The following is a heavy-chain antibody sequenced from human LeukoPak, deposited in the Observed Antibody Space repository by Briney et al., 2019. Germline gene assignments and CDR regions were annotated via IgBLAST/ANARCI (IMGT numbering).Heavy chain of an antibody. Sequence: GASVKVSCKASGYTFTSYYMHWVRQAPGQGLEWMGIINPSGGSTSYAQKFQGRVTMTRDTSTSTVYMELSSLRSEDTAVYHCARGLGATTAQGAFDIWGQGTMVTVSS. CDR3: ARGLGATTAQGAFDI. V-gene: IGHV1-46*01. D-gene: IGHD1-26*01. CDR1: GYTFTSYY. CDR2: INPSGGST. J-gene: IGHJ3*02.